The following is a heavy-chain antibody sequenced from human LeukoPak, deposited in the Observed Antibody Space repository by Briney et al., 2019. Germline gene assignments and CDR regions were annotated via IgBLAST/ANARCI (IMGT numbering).Heavy chain of an antibody. CDR3: ARHKVVVAATPATWYFDL. Sequence: KPSETLSLTCTVSGGSISSYYWSWIRQPPGKGLEWIGYIYTSGSTNYNPSLKSRVTISVDTSKNQFSLKLSSVTAADTAVYYCARHKVVVAATPATWYFDLWGRGTLVTVSS. V-gene: IGHV4-4*09. CDR2: IYTSGST. J-gene: IGHJ2*01. D-gene: IGHD2-15*01. CDR1: GGSISSYY.